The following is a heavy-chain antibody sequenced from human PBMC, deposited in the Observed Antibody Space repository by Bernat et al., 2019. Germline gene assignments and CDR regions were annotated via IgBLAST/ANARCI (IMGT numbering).Heavy chain of an antibody. CDR1: GFTASSND. CDR2: IYSGGST. D-gene: IGHD6-19*01. Sequence: EVQLVETGGGLIQPGGSLRLSCAASGFTASSNDMTWVRQAPGTGLAVVSVIYSGGSTYYADSVKGRFTMSRDTSENTVFLQMNRLRAEDTAVYSCARSTNGWYPFYYYMDVWGKGTTVTVSS. J-gene: IGHJ6*03. CDR3: ARSTNGWYPFYYYMDV. V-gene: IGHV3-53*02.